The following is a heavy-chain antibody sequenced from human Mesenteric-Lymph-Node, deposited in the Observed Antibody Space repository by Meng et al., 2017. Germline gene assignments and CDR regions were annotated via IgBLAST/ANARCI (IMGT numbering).Heavy chain of an antibody. Sequence: LVMPSRTLSLTCAVPCGSIRSMNWWSWVREPPGKGLEWIGEIYHSGSTNYNPSLKSRVTISVDKSKNQFSLKLSSVTAADTAVYYCASGRKYCSSTSCYGQFDYWGQGTLVTVSS. D-gene: IGHD2-2*01. CDR2: IYHSGST. CDR1: CGSIRSMNW. J-gene: IGHJ4*02. V-gene: IGHV4-4*02. CDR3: ASGRKYCSSTSCYGQFDY.